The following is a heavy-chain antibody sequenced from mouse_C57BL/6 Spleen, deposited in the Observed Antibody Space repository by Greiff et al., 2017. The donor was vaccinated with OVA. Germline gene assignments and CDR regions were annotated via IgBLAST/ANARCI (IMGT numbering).Heavy chain of an antibody. J-gene: IGHJ3*01. CDR2: ISYDGSN. CDR1: GYSITSGYY. CDR3: ARDSNHAAY. Sequence: EVQLQQSGPGLVKPSQSLSLTCSVTGYSITSGYYWNWIRQFPGNKLEWMGYISYDGSNNYNPSLKNRISITRDTSKNQIFLKLNSVTTEDTATYYCARDSNHAAYWGQGTLVTVSA. D-gene: IGHD2-5*01. V-gene: IGHV3-6*01.